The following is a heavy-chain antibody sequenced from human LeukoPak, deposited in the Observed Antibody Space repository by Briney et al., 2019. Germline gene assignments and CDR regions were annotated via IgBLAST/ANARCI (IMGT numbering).Heavy chain of an antibody. CDR3: AKDRTYYDFWSGYFDY. D-gene: IGHD3-3*01. Sequence: GGSLRLSCAASGFTLFNIYWMHWVRQAPGKGLVWVSHINGDGSGTSYADSVRGRFTVSRDNAKNTLYLQVNSLRAEDTAVYYCAKDRTYYDFWSGYFDYWGQGTLVTVSS. CDR1: GFTLFNIYW. J-gene: IGHJ4*02. V-gene: IGHV3-74*01. CDR2: INGDGSGT.